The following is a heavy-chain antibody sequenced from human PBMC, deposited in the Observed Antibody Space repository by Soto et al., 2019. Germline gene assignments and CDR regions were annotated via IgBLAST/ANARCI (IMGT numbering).Heavy chain of an antibody. CDR2: IEDKGTT. D-gene: IGHD1-1*01. J-gene: IGHJ4*02. Sequence: EVHLVESGGGLVKPGGSLRLSCAVSGLPFSQAWMSWVRQAPGKGLEWVGRIEDKGTTDYDAHLKDRFTISRHDSQNRVYLQMDSMKPEDTAMYYCTTVEEDNGNDGDFDYGGQGTLVTVSS. CDR3: TTVEEDNGNDGDFDY. V-gene: IGHV3-15*04. CDR1: GLPFSQAW.